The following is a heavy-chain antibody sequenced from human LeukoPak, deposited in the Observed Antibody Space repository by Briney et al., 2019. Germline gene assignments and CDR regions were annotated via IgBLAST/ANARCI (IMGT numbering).Heavy chain of an antibody. J-gene: IGHJ5*02. Sequence: ASVKVSCKASGYTFTGYYMHWVRQAPGQGLEWMGWINTNTGNPTYAQGFTGRFVFSLDISVSTAYLQISSLKAEDTAVYYCARVVTGRWLQSNWFDPWGQGTLVTVSS. D-gene: IGHD5-24*01. CDR2: INTNTGNP. CDR3: ARVVTGRWLQSNWFDP. V-gene: IGHV7-4-1*02. CDR1: GYTFTGYY.